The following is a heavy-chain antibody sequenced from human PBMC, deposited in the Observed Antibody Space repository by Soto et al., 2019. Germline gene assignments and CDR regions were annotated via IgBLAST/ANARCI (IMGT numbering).Heavy chain of an antibody. D-gene: IGHD2-8*02. CDR1: GGSFSGYS. V-gene: IGHV4-34*01. Sequence: LPETLSLTCAVYGGSFSGYSWTWIRQPPGTGLEWIGEINHSGSTNYNPSLKSRVTISVDTSKNQFSLKLTSVTAADTAVYYCARDKITGLFDYWGQGTLVTVSS. CDR3: ARDKITGLFDY. CDR2: INHSGST. J-gene: IGHJ4*02.